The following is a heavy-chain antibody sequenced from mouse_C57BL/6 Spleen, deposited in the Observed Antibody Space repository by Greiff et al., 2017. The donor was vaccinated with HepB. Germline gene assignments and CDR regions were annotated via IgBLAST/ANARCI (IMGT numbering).Heavy chain of an antibody. D-gene: IGHD1-1*01. J-gene: IGHJ2*01. V-gene: IGHV1-52*01. CDR1: GYTFTSYW. Sequence: QVQLKQPGAELVRPGSSVKLSCKASGYTFTSYWMHWVKQRPIQGLEWIGNIDPSDSETHYNQKFKDKATLTVDKSSSTAYMQLSSLTSEDSAVYYCARHYGSMDYWGQGTTLTVSS. CDR3: ARHYGSMDY. CDR2: IDPSDSET.